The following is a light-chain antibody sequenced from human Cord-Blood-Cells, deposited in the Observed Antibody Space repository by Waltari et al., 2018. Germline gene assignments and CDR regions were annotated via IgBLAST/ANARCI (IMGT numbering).Light chain of an antibody. V-gene: IGLV2-14*01. Sequence: QSALTHPASVSGSPGQSTTISCPGTSSDVGGHNYVSWYQQHPGKAPNLMIYDVSNRPSGVSNRFSGSKSGNTASLTISGLQAEDEADYYCSSYTSSSTWVFGGGTKLTVL. CDR1: SSDVGGHNY. CDR3: SSYTSSSTWV. J-gene: IGLJ3*02. CDR2: DVS.